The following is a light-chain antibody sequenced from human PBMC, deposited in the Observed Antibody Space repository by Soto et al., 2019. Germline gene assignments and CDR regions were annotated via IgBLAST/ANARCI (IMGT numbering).Light chain of an antibody. V-gene: IGKV3-11*01. CDR2: DAY. Sequence: EVVLTQSPVTLSLYPGERATLSCRASQSFRGLLAWYQQKPGQAPRLLIYDAYNRATGIPPRFSGSGSGTDFTLTISSLEPEDSAVYYCQQRHMLSITSGHGTRLVIK. CDR3: QQRHMLSIT. J-gene: IGKJ5*01. CDR1: QSFRGL.